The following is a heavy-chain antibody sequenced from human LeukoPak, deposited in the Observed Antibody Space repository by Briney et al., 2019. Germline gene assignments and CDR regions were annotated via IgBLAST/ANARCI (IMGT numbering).Heavy chain of an antibody. CDR2: VYYIGST. J-gene: IGHJ5*02. CDR1: GGSISGYY. Sequence: SETLSLTCTVSGGSISGYYWSWIRQPPGKGLEWIGYVYYIGSTNYNPSLKGRVTMSVDTSKNQFSLKLNSVTAADTAVYYCARGGESHLNWFDPWGQGTLVTVSS. V-gene: IGHV4-59*01. CDR3: ARGGESHLNWFDP. D-gene: IGHD2-21*01.